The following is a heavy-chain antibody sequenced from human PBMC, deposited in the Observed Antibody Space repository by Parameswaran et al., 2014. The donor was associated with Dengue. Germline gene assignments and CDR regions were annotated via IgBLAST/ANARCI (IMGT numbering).Heavy chain of an antibody. Sequence: VRQMPGKGLEWMGIIYPGDSDTRYSPSFQGQVTISADKSISTAYLQWSSLKASDTAMYYCARLPGIVGDYYGMDVWGQGTTVTVSS. D-gene: IGHD2-15*01. CDR2: IYPGDSDT. J-gene: IGHJ6*02. V-gene: IGHV5-51*01. CDR3: ARLPGIVGDYYGMDV.